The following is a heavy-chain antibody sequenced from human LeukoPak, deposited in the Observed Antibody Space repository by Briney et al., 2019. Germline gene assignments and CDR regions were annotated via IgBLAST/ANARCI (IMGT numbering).Heavy chain of an antibody. D-gene: IGHD1-1*01. J-gene: IGHJ6*03. CDR1: GDSISSSY. CDR2: IYYSGDT. Sequence: SETLSLTCTVSGDSISSSYWNWIRQPPGKGLEWIGYIYYSGDTSQSPSLKSRVTISVDTSKNQVSLKLTSVTAADTAVYYCARTGYYYYYMDVWGKGTTVTVSS. CDR3: ARTGYYYYYMDV. V-gene: IGHV4-59*08.